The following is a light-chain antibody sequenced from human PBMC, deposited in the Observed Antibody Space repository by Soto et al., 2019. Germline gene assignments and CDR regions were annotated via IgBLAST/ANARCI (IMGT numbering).Light chain of an antibody. J-gene: IGKJ2*01. CDR3: QQYNSYPYT. Sequence: DIQMTQSPSTLSASVGDRVTITCRASQSISSWLAWYQQKPGKAPKLLIYKASSIESGVPSRFSGSGSVTEFTLTISSLQPDDVATYYCQQYNSYPYTFGQGTKLEIK. CDR1: QSISSW. V-gene: IGKV1-5*03. CDR2: KAS.